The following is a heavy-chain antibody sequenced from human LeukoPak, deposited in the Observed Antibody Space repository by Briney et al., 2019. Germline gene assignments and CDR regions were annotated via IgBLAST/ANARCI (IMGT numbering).Heavy chain of an antibody. V-gene: IGHV4-34*01. J-gene: IGHJ6*03. CDR1: GGSFSGYY. CDR2: INHSGST. D-gene: IGHD3-9*01. CDR3: ARIGITIFPNCMDV. Sequence: PSETLSLTCAVYGGSFSGYYWSWIRHPPGKGLEWIGEINHSGSTNYNPSLKSRVTISVDTSKNQFSLKLSSVTAADTAVYYCARIGITIFPNCMDVWGKGTTVTVSS.